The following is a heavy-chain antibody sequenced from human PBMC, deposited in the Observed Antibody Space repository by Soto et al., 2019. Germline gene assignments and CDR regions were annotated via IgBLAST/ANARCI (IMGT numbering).Heavy chain of an antibody. Sequence: GGSLRLSCAASAFTFSSYAMSWVRQAPGQGLEWVSTISGSGGSTFYADSVKGRFTFSRDNSKNTLYLQMNSLRAEDTAVYYCAKGFYYDYSGYFHYWGQGAQVTVSS. CDR3: AKGFYYDYSGYFHY. CDR1: AFTFSSYA. D-gene: IGHD3-22*01. J-gene: IGHJ4*02. CDR2: ISGSGGST. V-gene: IGHV3-23*01.